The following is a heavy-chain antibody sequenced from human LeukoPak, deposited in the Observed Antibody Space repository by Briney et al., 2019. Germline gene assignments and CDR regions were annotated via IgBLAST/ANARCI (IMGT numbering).Heavy chain of an antibody. Sequence: PSETLSLTCTVSGGSISSSSHYWGWIRQPPGKGLEWIGTIYHSGSTYYNPSLKSRVTISVDTSKNQFSLKLSSVTAADTAVYYCASGVSGSYPYYYYYMDVWGKGTTVTVSS. CDR1: GGSISSSSHY. V-gene: IGHV4-39*07. CDR3: ASGVSGSYPYYYYYMDV. J-gene: IGHJ6*03. D-gene: IGHD1-26*01. CDR2: IYHSGST.